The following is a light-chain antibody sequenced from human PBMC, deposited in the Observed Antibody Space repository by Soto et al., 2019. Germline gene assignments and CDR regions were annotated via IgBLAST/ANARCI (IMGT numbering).Light chain of an antibody. CDR3: QQYGRSRT. J-gene: IGKJ1*01. Sequence: EIVLTQSPGTLSLSPGERATLSCRASQSISSTYLAWYQQKPGQAPRLLIYGISSRATGIPDRFSGSGSGTGFTLTISRLEPEDFAVYYCQQYGRSRTFGQGTKVEIK. V-gene: IGKV3-20*01. CDR2: GIS. CDR1: QSISSTY.